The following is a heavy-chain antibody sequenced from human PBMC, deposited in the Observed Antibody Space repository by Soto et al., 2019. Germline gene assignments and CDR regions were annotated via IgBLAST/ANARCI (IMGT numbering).Heavy chain of an antibody. CDR2: IIPIFGTA. CDR1: GGTFSSYA. V-gene: IGHV1-69*13. CDR3: ARDESIAVAFDI. J-gene: IGHJ3*02. Sequence: GASVKVSCKASGGTFSSYAISWVRQAPGQGLEWMGGIIPIFGTANYAQKFQGRVTITADESTSTAYMELSSLRSEDTAVYYCARDESIAVAFDIWGQGTMVTVSS. D-gene: IGHD6-6*01.